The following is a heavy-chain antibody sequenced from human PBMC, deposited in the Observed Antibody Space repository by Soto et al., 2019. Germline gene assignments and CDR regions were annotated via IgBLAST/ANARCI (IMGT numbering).Heavy chain of an antibody. D-gene: IGHD4-17*01. CDR3: ARQGTTVTTFYY. V-gene: IGHV5-51*01. CDR1: GYSFTIYW. Sequence: GESLKISCEASGYSFTIYWIGWVRQMPGKGLEWMGVIYPGDSDTRYSPSFQGQVTISADKSISTAYLQWSSLKASDTAMYYCARQGTTVTTFYYWGQGTLVTVSS. J-gene: IGHJ4*02. CDR2: IYPGDSDT.